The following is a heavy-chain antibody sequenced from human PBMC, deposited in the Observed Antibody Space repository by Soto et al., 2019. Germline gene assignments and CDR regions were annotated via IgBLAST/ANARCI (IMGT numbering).Heavy chain of an antibody. CDR2: IYPGDSDT. V-gene: IGHV5-51*01. J-gene: IGHJ4*02. D-gene: IGHD3-9*01. CDR3: ARRSLRYFDWLLSDPPDY. Sequence: PGESLKISCKGSGYSFTSYWIGWVRQMPGKGLEWMGIIYPGDSDTRYSPSFQGQVTISADKSISTAYLHWSSLKASDTAMFYCARRSLRYFDWLLSDPPDYWGQGTLVTVSS. CDR1: GYSFTSYW.